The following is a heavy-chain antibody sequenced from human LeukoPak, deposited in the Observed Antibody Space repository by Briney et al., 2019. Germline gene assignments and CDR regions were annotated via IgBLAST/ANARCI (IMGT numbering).Heavy chain of an antibody. CDR1: GFSFGIYW. Sequence: GGSLRLSCEGTGFSFGIYWMSWVRQAPGKGLEWVANINEDGSEKYYVDSVKGRFTISRDNGKNALYLQMKSLRAEDTAVYYCTRLHGGYEDCWGQGTLVTVSS. J-gene: IGHJ4*02. CDR3: TRLHGGYEDC. V-gene: IGHV3-7*01. D-gene: IGHD5-12*01. CDR2: INEDGSEK.